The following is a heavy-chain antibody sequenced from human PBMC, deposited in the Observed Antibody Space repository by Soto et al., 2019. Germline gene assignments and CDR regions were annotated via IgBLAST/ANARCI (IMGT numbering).Heavy chain of an antibody. CDR3: ARMATFGSLNWFDP. D-gene: IGHD3-10*01. Sequence: RASVKVCCKASGYSFTNNDVSWVRQATGQGLEWMGWMNPGSGDTGYAQKFQGRVTMTRDISIATAYMELSGLRSDDTAIYYCARMATFGSLNWFDPWGQGTLVTVSS. V-gene: IGHV1-8*01. CDR1: GYSFTNND. CDR2: MNPGSGDT. J-gene: IGHJ5*02.